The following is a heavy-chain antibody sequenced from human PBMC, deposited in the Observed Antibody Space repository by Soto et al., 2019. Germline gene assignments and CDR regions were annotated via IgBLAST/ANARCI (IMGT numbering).Heavy chain of an antibody. Sequence: PGESLKISCKGSGYSFTSYWIGWVRQMPGKGLEWMGIIYPDDSDTTYSPSFQGQVTISADKSITTAYLQWSSLKASDTAMYYCARQMTRRYSYGYIDYWGQATQVTVSS. V-gene: IGHV5-51*01. D-gene: IGHD5-18*01. CDR1: GYSFTSYW. CDR2: IYPDDSDT. CDR3: ARQMTRRYSYGYIDY. J-gene: IGHJ4*02.